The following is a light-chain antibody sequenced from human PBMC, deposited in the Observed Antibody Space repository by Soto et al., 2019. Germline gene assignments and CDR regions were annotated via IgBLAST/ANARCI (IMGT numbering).Light chain of an antibody. CDR2: GAS. V-gene: IGKV3-20*01. Sequence: EIVLTQSPGTLSLSPGERVTLSCRASQSVSSSYLAWYQQKPGQAPRLLIYGASSRATGIPDRFSGSGSGTDFTLTISRLEPEDLAVYYCQQYGSSPVTFGQGTKVEIK. J-gene: IGKJ1*01. CDR1: QSVSSSY. CDR3: QQYGSSPVT.